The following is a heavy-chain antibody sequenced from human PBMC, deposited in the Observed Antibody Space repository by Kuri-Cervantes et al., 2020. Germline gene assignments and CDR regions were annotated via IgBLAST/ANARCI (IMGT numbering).Heavy chain of an antibody. D-gene: IGHD6-6*01. V-gene: IGHV1-18*01. Sequence: ASVKVSCKASGYSFTSYGISWVRQAPGQGLEWMGWISVYTGYTNYAQKLQGRVTMTTDTSTSTAYMELRSLRSDDTAVYYCARSRVAARPYDYWGQGTLVTDSS. CDR1: GYSFTSYG. CDR3: ARSRVAARPYDY. CDR2: ISVYTGYT. J-gene: IGHJ4*02.